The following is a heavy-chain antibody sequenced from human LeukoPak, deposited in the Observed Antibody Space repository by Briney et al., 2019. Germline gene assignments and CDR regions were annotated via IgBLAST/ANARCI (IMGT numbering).Heavy chain of an antibody. Sequence: HPGGSLSLSCVGSGFTFSTYWMTWVRHAPGKGLEWVASIKEDGSAKDHVDSVQGRFTISRDNAKNSLYLQMNSLAADDTAVYYCVRAHWTDAAIWGQGTLVTVSS. CDR2: IKEDGSAK. J-gene: IGHJ4*02. V-gene: IGHV3-7*01. CDR1: GFTFSTYW. D-gene: IGHD1-1*01. CDR3: VRAHWTDAAI.